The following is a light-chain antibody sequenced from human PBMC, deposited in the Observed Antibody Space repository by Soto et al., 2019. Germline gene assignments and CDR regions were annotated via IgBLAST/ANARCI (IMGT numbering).Light chain of an antibody. CDR3: QQLIIYPRT. CDR2: AAS. V-gene: IGKV1-9*01. Sequence: DIQLTQSPSFLSASVGDRVTITCRASQDINSYLAWYQQKPGKAPKLLIYAASTLQSAVPSRFSGGGSGTEFSLTISSLQPEDFATYYGQQLIIYPRTFGQGTKVEF. CDR1: QDINSY. J-gene: IGKJ1*01.